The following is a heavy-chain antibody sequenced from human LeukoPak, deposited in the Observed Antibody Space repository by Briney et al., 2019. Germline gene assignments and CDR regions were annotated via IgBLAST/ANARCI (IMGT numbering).Heavy chain of an antibody. CDR1: GYTFTNYW. Sequence: GESLKISCKGSGYTFTNYWIGWVRQMPGKGLEWMGIIYPDDSDTTYSPSFQGQVTISADKSISTAYLQWSSLKASDTAMYYCARQDGVVVPAYYFDYWGQGTLVTVSS. J-gene: IGHJ4*02. CDR3: ARQDGVVVPAYYFDY. D-gene: IGHD2-2*01. CDR2: IYPDDSDT. V-gene: IGHV5-51*01.